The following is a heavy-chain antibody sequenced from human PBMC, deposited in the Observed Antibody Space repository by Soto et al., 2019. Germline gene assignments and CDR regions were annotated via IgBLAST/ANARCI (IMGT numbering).Heavy chain of an antibody. D-gene: IGHD1-1*01. Sequence: PSETLSLTCTVSGGSISSSSYYWGWIRQPPGKRLEWIGSIYYSGSTYYNPSRKSRVTISVDTSKNQFSLKLSSVTAADMAVYYCPRHEKRGTRIGYCGQGTLVTVSS. V-gene: IGHV4-39*01. J-gene: IGHJ4*02. CDR1: GGSISSSSYY. CDR2: IYYSGST. CDR3: PRHEKRGTRIGY.